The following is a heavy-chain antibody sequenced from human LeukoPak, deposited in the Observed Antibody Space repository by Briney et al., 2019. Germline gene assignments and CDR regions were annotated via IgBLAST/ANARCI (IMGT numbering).Heavy chain of an antibody. Sequence: GGSLRLSCAASGFTFNNYAMTWVRQAPGKGLEWVSIISSSGGGTHYADSVKGRFTISRDNSKNTLYLQMNSLRAEDTAVYYCAKGDYSSSPWFDPWGQGTLVTVSS. CDR2: ISSSGGGT. V-gene: IGHV3-23*01. D-gene: IGHD6-6*01. CDR1: GFTFNNYA. CDR3: AKGDYSSSPWFDP. J-gene: IGHJ5*02.